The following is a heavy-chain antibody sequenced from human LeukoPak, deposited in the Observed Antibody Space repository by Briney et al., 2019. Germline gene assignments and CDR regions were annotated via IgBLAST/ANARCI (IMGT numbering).Heavy chain of an antibody. Sequence: GGSLRLSCAASGFTFSTYAMSWVRQAAGKGLEWVSLISGSGGGTYYADSVKGRFTISRDNSKNTLYLQMNSLRAEDTAVYYCAKDMEDYYDSSGYQPDYWGQGTLVTVSS. V-gene: IGHV3-23*01. CDR2: ISGSGGGT. CDR1: GFTFSTYA. CDR3: AKDMEDYYDSSGYQPDY. J-gene: IGHJ4*02. D-gene: IGHD3-22*01.